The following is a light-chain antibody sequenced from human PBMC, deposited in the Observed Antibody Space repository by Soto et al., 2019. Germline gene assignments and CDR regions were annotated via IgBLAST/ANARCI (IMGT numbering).Light chain of an antibody. CDR1: QTISSW. CDR2: KAS. CDR3: QHYNSYSEA. Sequence: DIQMNQSASTLSGSVGYRVTITCWASQTISSWLAWYQQKPGKAPKVLIYKASTLKSGVPSRFSVSGSGTEFTLTISSLKPDDFATYYCQHYNSYSEAFGQGTKVDIK. V-gene: IGKV1-5*03. J-gene: IGKJ1*01.